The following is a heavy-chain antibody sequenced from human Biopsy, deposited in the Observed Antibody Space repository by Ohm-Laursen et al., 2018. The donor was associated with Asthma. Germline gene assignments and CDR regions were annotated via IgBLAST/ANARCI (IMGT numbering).Heavy chain of an antibody. CDR2: ISFDGSNK. Sequence: SLRLSCAAPGFTFSNYGMHWVRQAPGKGLDWVAVISFDGSNKNYTDSVKGRFTVSRDNSRNTLHLQMNSLRAEDTAVYYCAKDVFPGWELRRGPDYWGQGTLVTVSS. D-gene: IGHD1-26*01. CDR3: AKDVFPGWELRRGPDY. J-gene: IGHJ4*02. CDR1: GFTFSNYG. V-gene: IGHV3-30*18.